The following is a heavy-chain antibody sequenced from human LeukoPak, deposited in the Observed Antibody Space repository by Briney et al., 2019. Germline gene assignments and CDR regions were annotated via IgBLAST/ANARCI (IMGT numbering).Heavy chain of an antibody. CDR1: GFNFSSYA. J-gene: IGHJ4*02. D-gene: IGHD3-16*01. CDR2: ISWNSGSI. V-gene: IGHV3-9*01. CDR3: AKGELGLGALFDY. Sequence: TGGSLRLSCAASGFNFSSYAMSWVRQAPGKGLEWVSGISWNSGSIGYADSVKGRFTISRDNAKNSLYLQMNSLRAEDTALYYCAKGELGLGALFDYWGQGTLVTVSS.